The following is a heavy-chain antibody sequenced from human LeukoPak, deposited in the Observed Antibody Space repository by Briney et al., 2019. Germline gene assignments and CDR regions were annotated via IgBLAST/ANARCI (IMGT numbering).Heavy chain of an antibody. CDR1: GFTVRSYA. V-gene: IGHV3-23*01. Sequence: QTGVSLRLCCAAPGFTVRSYAMSWVRQAQGKGLEWVSAISGSGGSTYYADSVKGRFTISRDNSKNTLYLQMNSLRAEDTAVYYCAKARELGQWLVPEYFQHWGQGTLVTVSS. CDR2: ISGSGGST. J-gene: IGHJ1*01. D-gene: IGHD6-19*01. CDR3: AKARELGQWLVPEYFQH.